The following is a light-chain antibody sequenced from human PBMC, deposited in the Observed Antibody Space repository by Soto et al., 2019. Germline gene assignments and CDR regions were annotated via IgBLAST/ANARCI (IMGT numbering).Light chain of an antibody. CDR2: GAT. CDR1: QSITNW. Sequence: DIQMTQSPSTVSASVGDRVTITCRASQSITNWLAWYQQKPGKAPKRLIYGATNLESGVPSRFSGRSATTVFTPTISSQHPDDVASYCLQHNSNQWTFGQGTKVDIK. CDR3: LQHNSNQWT. V-gene: IGKV1-5*01. J-gene: IGKJ1*01.